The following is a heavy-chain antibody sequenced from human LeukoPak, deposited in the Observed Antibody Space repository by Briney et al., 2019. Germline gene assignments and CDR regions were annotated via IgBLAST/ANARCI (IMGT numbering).Heavy chain of an antibody. CDR3: ARGSQYSGSFMIDP. Sequence: KPSQTLSLNCTVSGGSISSGSYYWSWIRQPAGKGLEWIGRIYTSGSTTYNPSLKSRVTISVDTSKNQFSLRLSSVTAADTAVYYCARGSQYSGSFMIDPWGQGTLVTVSS. V-gene: IGHV4-61*02. J-gene: IGHJ5*02. CDR1: GGSISSGSYY. CDR2: IYTSGST. D-gene: IGHD1-26*01.